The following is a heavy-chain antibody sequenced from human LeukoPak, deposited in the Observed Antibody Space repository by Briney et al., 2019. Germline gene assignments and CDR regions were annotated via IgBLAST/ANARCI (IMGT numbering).Heavy chain of an antibody. D-gene: IGHD6-6*01. CDR1: GYTFITYD. CDR2: INPNSGGT. CDR3: ARQLVWGNWFDP. J-gene: IGHJ5*02. V-gene: IGHV1-2*06. Sequence: ASVKVSCKASGYTFITYDINWVRQATGQGLEWMGRINPNSGGTNYAQKFQGRVTMTRDTSISTAYMELSRLRSDDTAVYYCARQLVWGNWFDPWGQGTLVTVSS.